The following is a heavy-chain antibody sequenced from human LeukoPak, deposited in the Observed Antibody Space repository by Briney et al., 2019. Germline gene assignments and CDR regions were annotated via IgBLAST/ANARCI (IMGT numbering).Heavy chain of an antibody. CDR1: GYTFTSYD. D-gene: IGHD2-2*01. CDR2: MNPNSGNT. Sequence: GASVKVSCKASGYTFTSYDINWVRQATGQGLEWMGWMNPNSGNTGYAQKFQGRVTMTRNTSISTAYMELSSLRSEDTAVYYCVQRVPAAMYVDYWGQGTLVTVSS. CDR3: VQRVPAAMYVDY. J-gene: IGHJ4*02. V-gene: IGHV1-8*01.